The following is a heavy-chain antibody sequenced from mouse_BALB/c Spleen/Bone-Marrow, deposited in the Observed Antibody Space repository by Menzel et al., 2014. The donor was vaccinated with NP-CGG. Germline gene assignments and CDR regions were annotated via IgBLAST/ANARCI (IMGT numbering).Heavy chain of an antibody. Sequence: VQLQQSGPELVKPGASVKVSCKASGYAFTNYNMNWVKQSHGMSLEWIGYIDPYSGGTNYNQKFRGKATLTVDKSSSTAYMHLNSLTSEDSAVYYCXXXXXXXFXYXGQGTTLTVSS. J-gene: IGHJ2*01. CDR3: XXXXXXXFXY. CDR1: GYAFTNYN. CDR2: IDPYSGGT. V-gene: IGHV1S135*01.